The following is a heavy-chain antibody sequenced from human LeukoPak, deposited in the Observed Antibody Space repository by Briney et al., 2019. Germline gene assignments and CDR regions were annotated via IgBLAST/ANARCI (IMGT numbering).Heavy chain of an antibody. CDR1: GYSFTSYW. J-gene: IGHJ4*02. D-gene: IGHD6-13*01. Sequence: GASLKISCKGSGYSFTSYWIGWVRQMPGKGLEWMGIIYPGDSDTRYSPSFQGQVTISADKSISTAYLQWSSLKASDTAMYYCARLRLPSIAAAEPDYWGQGTLVAVSS. CDR3: ARLRLPSIAAAEPDY. V-gene: IGHV5-51*01. CDR2: IYPGDSDT.